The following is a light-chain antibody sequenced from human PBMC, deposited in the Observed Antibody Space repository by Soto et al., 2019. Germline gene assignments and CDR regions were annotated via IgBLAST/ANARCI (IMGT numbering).Light chain of an antibody. J-gene: IGLJ1*01. CDR2: DVS. V-gene: IGLV2-14*01. CDR1: SSDVGGYNY. Sequence: QSVLTHPASVSGSPGQSITISCTGTSSDVGGYNYVSWYQRHPGKAPKLMIYDVSNRPSGVSNRFSGSKSGNTASLTISGLQAEDEADYYCSSYTSSSTLYVFGTGTKVTVL. CDR3: SSYTSSSTLYV.